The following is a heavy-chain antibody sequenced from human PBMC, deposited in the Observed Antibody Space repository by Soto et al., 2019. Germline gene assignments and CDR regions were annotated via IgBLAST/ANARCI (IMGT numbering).Heavy chain of an antibody. CDR2: IIPIFGTA. J-gene: IGHJ6*02. CDR1: GGTFSSYA. D-gene: IGHD2-15*01. CDR3: ARADFPAKYIVSYYGMDV. V-gene: IGHV1-69*12. Sequence: QVQLVQSGAEVKKPGSSVKVSCKASGGTFSSYAISWVRQAPGQGLEWMGGIIPIFGTANYAQKFQGRVTITADEATSTAYMELGSLRSVDTAVYYCARADFPAKYIVSYYGMDVWGQGTTVTVSS.